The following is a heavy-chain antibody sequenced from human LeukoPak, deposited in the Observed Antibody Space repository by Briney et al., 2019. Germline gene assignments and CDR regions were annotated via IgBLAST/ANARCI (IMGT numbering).Heavy chain of an antibody. J-gene: IGHJ4*02. V-gene: IGHV1-46*01. D-gene: IGHD3-16*01. CDR2: INPSGGST. CDR1: GYTFTSYY. CDR3: ARDGIDGALGY. Sequence: ASVKVSCKASGYTFTSYYMHWVRQAPGQGLEWMGIINPSGGSTSYAQKFQGRVTMTRDTSTSTVYMELSSLRSDDTAVYYCARDGIDGALGYWGQGTLVTVSS.